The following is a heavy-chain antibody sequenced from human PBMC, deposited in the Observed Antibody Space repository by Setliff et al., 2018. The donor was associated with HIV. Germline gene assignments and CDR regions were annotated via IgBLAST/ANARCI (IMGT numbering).Heavy chain of an antibody. D-gene: IGHD1-1*01. J-gene: IGHJ4*02. CDR1: GLTLSIYS. V-gene: IGHV3-23*01. CDR2: IDPSGDLT. CDR3: ASARIPTGGTSTSFDY. Sequence: GSLRLSCAASGLTLSIYSMSWLRQAPGKGLDWVSAIDPSGDLTYYADSVKGRFTISRDNSKNTLYLQVNSLRPEDTAVYHCASARIPTGGTSTSFDYWGQGTLVTVSS.